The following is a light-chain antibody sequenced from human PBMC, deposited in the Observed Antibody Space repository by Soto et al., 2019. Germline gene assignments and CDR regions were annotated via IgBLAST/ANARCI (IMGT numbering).Light chain of an antibody. Sequence: DLQMTQSPSSLSASVGDRVTITCRASQTISNSLNWYQQKPGKAPKLLIYAASNLRSGVPSRFSGSGSGTDFTLTISSLQPEDFATYYCQQSYSTPYTFGQGTKLEIK. J-gene: IGKJ2*01. CDR1: QTISNS. CDR3: QQSYSTPYT. V-gene: IGKV1-39*01. CDR2: AAS.